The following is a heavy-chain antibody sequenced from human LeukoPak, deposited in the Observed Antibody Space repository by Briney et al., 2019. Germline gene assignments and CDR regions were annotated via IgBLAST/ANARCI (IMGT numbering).Heavy chain of an antibody. J-gene: IGHJ5*02. CDR3: ARDLSHGNKGSGWYQTQNWFDP. V-gene: IGHV4-4*07. D-gene: IGHD6-19*01. CDR2: IYTSGST. Sequence: SETLSLTCTVSGGSISSYYWSWIRQPAGKGLEWIGRIYTSGSTNYNPSLKSRVTMSVDTSKNQFSLKLSSVTAADTAVYYCARDLSHGNKGSGWYQTQNWFDPWGQGTLVTVSS. CDR1: GGSISSYY.